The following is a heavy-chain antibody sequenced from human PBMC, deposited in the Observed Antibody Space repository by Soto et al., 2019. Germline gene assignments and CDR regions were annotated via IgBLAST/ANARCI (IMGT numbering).Heavy chain of an antibody. V-gene: IGHV3-33*01. J-gene: IGHJ3*02. CDR3: ASPTTVTAYDAFDI. D-gene: IGHD4-4*01. CDR2: IWYDGSNK. Sequence: GKGLEWVAVIWYDGSNKYYADSVKGRFTISRDNSKNTLYLQMNSLRAEDTAVYYCASPTTVTAYDAFDIWGQGTMVSVSS.